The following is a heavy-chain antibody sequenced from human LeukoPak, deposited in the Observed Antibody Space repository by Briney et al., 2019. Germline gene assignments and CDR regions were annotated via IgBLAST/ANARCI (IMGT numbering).Heavy chain of an antibody. D-gene: IGHD6-6*01. J-gene: IGHJ4*02. Sequence: GGSLRLSCAASGFTFSSYAMHWVRQAPGKGLEWVAVISYDGSNKYYADSVKGRFTISRDNSKNTLYLQMNSLRAEDTAVYYCARGSSSLSLGGYFDYWGQGTLVTVSS. CDR3: ARGSSSLSLGGYFDY. CDR2: ISYDGSNK. CDR1: GFTFSSYA. V-gene: IGHV3-30-3*01.